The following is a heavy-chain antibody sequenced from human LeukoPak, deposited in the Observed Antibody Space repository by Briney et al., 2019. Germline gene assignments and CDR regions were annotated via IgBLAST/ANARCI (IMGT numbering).Heavy chain of an antibody. D-gene: IGHD3/OR15-3a*01. CDR1: GVSISSSNSY. Sequence: SSETLSLTCTVSGVSISSSNSYWGWIRQPPGKGLEWIGSIYYIGNTYYNASLKSRVTISIDTSKNQISLRLTSVTATDTAMYYCARQTGSGLFTLPGGQGTLVTVSS. CDR3: ARQTGSGLFTLP. CDR2: IYYIGNT. J-gene: IGHJ4*02. V-gene: IGHV4-39*01.